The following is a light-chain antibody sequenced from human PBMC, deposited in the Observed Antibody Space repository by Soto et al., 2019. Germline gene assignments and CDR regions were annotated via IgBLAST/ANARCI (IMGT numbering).Light chain of an antibody. CDR1: QSISNY. V-gene: IGKV1-39*01. J-gene: IGKJ1*01. CDR2: AAS. CDR3: QQYKDYTWT. Sequence: DIQMTQSPSSLSASVGDRVSITCRAGQSISNYLNWYQQKPGRAPKLLIYAASSLQSGVPSRFSGSGSATDFTLTISSLQPDDFTTFYCQQYKDYTWTFGQGTKVEV.